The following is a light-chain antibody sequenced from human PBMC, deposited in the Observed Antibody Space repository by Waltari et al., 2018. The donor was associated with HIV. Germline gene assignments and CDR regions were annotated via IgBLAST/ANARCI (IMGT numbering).Light chain of an antibody. J-gene: IGKJ1*01. V-gene: IGKV3-20*01. CDR1: QSVRSSF. Sequence: DIVLTQSPGTLSLSPGERATLSCRASQSVRSSFLAWYQQKPGQAPRLLNYGASSRATGIPDRFSGSGSVTDFTLTISRVEPEGLAVYYCQQYRSTQWTFGQGTKVEIK. CDR3: QQYRSTQWT. CDR2: GAS.